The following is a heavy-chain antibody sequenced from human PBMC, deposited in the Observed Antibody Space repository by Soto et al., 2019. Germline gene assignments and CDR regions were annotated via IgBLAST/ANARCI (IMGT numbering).Heavy chain of an antibody. Sequence: PSETLSLTCTVSGGSISSSSYYWGWIRQPPGKGLEWIGSIYYSGSTYYNPSLKSRVTISVDTSKNQFSLKLSSVTAADTAVYYCARHSIAVAKFDYWGQGTLVTVSS. V-gene: IGHV4-39*01. CDR2: IYYSGST. CDR3: ARHSIAVAKFDY. D-gene: IGHD6-19*01. J-gene: IGHJ4*02. CDR1: GGSISSSSYY.